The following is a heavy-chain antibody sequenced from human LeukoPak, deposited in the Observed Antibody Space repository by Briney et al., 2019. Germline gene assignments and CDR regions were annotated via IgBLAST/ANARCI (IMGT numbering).Heavy chain of an antibody. Sequence: GASVKVSCKPSGYTFTNYGFTWVRQAPGQGLECIGWISAYNGNTNYARKLQGRVTMTTDTSTSTAYMELRSLRSDDTAVYHCARGLYYDTNGYPALQYWGQGTPVTVSS. J-gene: IGHJ4*02. CDR3: ARGLYYDTNGYPALQY. CDR2: ISAYNGNT. D-gene: IGHD3-22*01. CDR1: GYTFTNYG. V-gene: IGHV1-18*01.